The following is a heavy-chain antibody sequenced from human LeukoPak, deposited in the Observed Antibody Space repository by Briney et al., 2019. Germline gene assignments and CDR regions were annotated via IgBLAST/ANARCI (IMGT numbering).Heavy chain of an antibody. D-gene: IGHD1-26*01. V-gene: IGHV4-61*09. CDR3: ARAKKRSGRSRNFYLDV. Sequence: SETLSLTCTVSDDPINSGVYYWNWIRQPAGKGLEWIGHIYTSGTTTNSNPSLKSRVAISLDTSKNHCSLKLSSVTAADTAVYYCARAKKRSGRSRNFYLDVWGKGTTVTVSS. J-gene: IGHJ6*03. CDR2: IYTSGTTT. CDR1: DDPINSGVYY.